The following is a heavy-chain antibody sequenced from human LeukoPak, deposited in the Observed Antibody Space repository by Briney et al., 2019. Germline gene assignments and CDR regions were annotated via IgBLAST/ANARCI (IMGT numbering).Heavy chain of an antibody. CDR2: ISAYNGNT. CDR1: GYTFTSYG. D-gene: IGHD4-17*01. V-gene: IGHV1-18*01. J-gene: IGHJ6*02. Sequence: GASVTVSCTASGYTFTSYGISWVRQAPGQGLEWMGWISAYNGNTNYAQKLQDRVTMTTDTSTSTAYMELRSLRSDDTAVYYCARDDDYGDSPVPYGMDVWGQGTTVTVSS. CDR3: ARDDDYGDSPVPYGMDV.